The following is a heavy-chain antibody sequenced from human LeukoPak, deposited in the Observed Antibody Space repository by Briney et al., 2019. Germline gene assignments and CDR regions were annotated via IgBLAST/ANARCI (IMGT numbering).Heavy chain of an antibody. CDR1: GFTFSSYG. J-gene: IGHJ4*02. CDR3: AKDIRSGSYGGDY. V-gene: IGHV3-30*02. CDR2: IRYDGSNK. Sequence: PRGSLRLSCAASGFTFSSYGMHWVRPAPGKGLEWVAFIRYDGSNKYYADSVKGRFTISRDNSKNTLYLQMNSLRAEDTAVYYCAKDIRSGSYGGDYWGQGTLVTVSS. D-gene: IGHD3-10*01.